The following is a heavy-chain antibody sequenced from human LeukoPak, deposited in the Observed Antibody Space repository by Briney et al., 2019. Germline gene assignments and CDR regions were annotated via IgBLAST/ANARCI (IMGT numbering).Heavy chain of an antibody. V-gene: IGHV1-18*01. CDR3: ARDHVVPTSPAGY. CDR2: ISAYNGNT. Sequence: ASVKVSCKASGYTFTSYGISWVRQASGQGLEWMGWISAYNGNTNYAQKLQGRVTMTTDTSTSTACMELRSLRSDDTAVYYCARDHVVPTSPAGYWGQGTLVTVSS. CDR1: GYTFTSYG. D-gene: IGHD2-2*01. J-gene: IGHJ4*02.